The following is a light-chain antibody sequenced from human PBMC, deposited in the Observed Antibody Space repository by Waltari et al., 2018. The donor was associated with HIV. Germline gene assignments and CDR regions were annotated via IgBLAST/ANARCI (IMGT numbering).Light chain of an antibody. Sequence: QSVLTQSPSASGTPGQRVPISCSGSSSKVGKNYVYWFQQIPGTGPKLLIYWGSQRPSGVPYLFSGSKSGTSASLAISGLRSEDEADYYCAVWDDNLSAWVFGGGTRLTVL. J-gene: IGLJ3*02. V-gene: IGLV1-47*01. CDR3: AVWDDNLSAWV. CDR2: WGS. CDR1: SSKVGKNY.